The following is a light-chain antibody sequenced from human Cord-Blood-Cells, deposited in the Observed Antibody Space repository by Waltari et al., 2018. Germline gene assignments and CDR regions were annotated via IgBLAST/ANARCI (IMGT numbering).Light chain of an antibody. CDR1: NVGSKS. V-gene: IGLV3-21*04. CDR3: QVWDSSSDHVV. CDR2: YDS. J-gene: IGLJ2*01. Sequence: SYVLTQPPSVSVAPGKTARITCGGNNVGSKSGHCYPPKPGQAPVLVIYYDSDRPPGIPERFSGSNSGNTATLTISRVEAGDEADYYCQVWDSSSDHVVFGGGTKLTVL.